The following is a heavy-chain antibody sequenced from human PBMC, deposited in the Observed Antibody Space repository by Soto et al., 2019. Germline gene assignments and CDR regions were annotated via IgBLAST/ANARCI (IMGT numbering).Heavy chain of an antibody. CDR3: ARTIVVVPAAYYYYYGMDV. D-gene: IGHD2-2*01. Sequence: QVQLVQSGAKVKKPGSSVKVSCKASGGTFSSYTISWVRQAPGQGLEWMGRIIPILGIANYAQKFQGRVTITADKSTSTAYMELSSLRSEDTAVYYCARTIVVVPAAYYYYYGMDVWGQGTTVTVSS. J-gene: IGHJ6*02. CDR2: IIPILGIA. CDR1: GGTFSSYT. V-gene: IGHV1-69*02.